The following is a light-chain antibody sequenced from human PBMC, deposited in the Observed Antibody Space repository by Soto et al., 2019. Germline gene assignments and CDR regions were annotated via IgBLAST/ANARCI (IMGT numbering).Light chain of an antibody. CDR3: CSFAGSSTLV. Sequence: QSALTQPASVSGSPGQSITISCTGTSSDVGSYNLVSWYQQHPGKAPKLMIYEVRKRPSGVSNRFSGSKSGNTASLTISGLQAEEEADYYCCSFAGSSTLVFGTGTKVTVL. CDR2: EVR. V-gene: IGLV2-23*02. J-gene: IGLJ1*01. CDR1: SSDVGSYNL.